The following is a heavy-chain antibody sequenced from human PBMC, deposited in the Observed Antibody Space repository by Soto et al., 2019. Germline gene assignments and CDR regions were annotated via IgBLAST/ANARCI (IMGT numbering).Heavy chain of an antibody. CDR3: SKVRPGDSYDCPDWYDR. J-gene: IGHJ5*02. Sequence: GGSLRLSCAASGFAFSYYEMNWVRQAPGKGLEWLSYISTSGTTMYYAHSVKGRFTISRDNAKNSLYLQLNSLSAEDTAVYYCSKVRPGDSYDCPDWYDRWGQGTLVTVSS. CDR1: GFAFSYYE. V-gene: IGHV3-48*03. D-gene: IGHD5-18*01. CDR2: ISTSGTTM.